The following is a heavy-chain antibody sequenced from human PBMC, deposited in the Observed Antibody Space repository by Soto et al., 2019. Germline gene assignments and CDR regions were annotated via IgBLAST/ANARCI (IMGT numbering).Heavy chain of an antibody. Sequence: LRLSCAASGFTFSSYSMNWVRQAPGKGLEWVSYISSSSSTIYYADSVKGRFTISRDNAKNSLYLQMNSLRAEDTAVYYCAGDGIYYYDSSGYFRFSDYWGQGTLVTVSS. CDR2: ISSSSSTI. CDR3: AGDGIYYYDSSGYFRFSDY. CDR1: GFTFSSYS. J-gene: IGHJ4*02. V-gene: IGHV3-48*01. D-gene: IGHD3-22*01.